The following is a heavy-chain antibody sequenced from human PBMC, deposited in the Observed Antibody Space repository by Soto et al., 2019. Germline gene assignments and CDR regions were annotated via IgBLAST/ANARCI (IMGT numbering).Heavy chain of an antibody. V-gene: IGHV4-4*07. D-gene: IGHD6-6*01. CDR3: ARGRTEPVPVSGDFDY. J-gene: IGHJ4*02. CDR2: IYTSEST. CDR1: GGSISSYY. Sequence: SETLSLTCTVSGGSISSYYWSWIRQPAGKGLEWIGRIYTSESTNYNPSLKSRVTMSVDTSKNQFSLKLSSVTAADTAVYYCARGRTEPVPVSGDFDYWGPGTLVTVSS.